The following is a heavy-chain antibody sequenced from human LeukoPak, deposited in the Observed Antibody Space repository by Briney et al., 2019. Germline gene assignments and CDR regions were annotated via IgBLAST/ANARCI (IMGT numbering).Heavy chain of an antibody. CDR2: IKQDGSEK. J-gene: IGHJ5*02. CDR1: GITFSSYW. Sequence: PGGSLRLSCAASGITFSSYWMSWVRQAPGKGLEWVANIKQDGSEKYYVDSVKGRFTISRDNAKNSLYLQMNSLRAEDTAVYYCARDKGGTGTNWFDPWGQGTLVTVSS. D-gene: IGHD1-1*01. V-gene: IGHV3-7*01. CDR3: ARDKGGTGTNWFDP.